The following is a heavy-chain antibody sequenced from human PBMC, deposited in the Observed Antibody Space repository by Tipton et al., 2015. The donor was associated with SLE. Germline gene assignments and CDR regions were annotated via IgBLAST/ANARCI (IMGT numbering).Heavy chain of an antibody. V-gene: IGHV4-38-2*01. Sequence: TLSLTCAVSGNSISNDCFWGWIRQPPGKGLEWIGSIYYNGNTYYNPSLKSRVTISADTSKKQFSLKLSSVTAADTAVYYCARGSYGTDAFDIWGQGTMVTVSS. CDR2: IYYNGNT. J-gene: IGHJ3*02. CDR3: ARGSYGTDAFDI. D-gene: IGHD3-10*01. CDR1: GNSISNDCF.